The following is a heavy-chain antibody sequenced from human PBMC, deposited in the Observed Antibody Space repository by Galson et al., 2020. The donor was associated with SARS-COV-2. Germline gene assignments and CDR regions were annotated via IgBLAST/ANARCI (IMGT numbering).Heavy chain of an antibody. CDR3: ARNGGGLGY. Sequence: ASVKVSCKASGYTFIDNSLVWVRQAPGQGLDWMGWINPKSGDTNYAQTFQGRVTLTRDTSIVTAYMELSGLTSDDTAVYYCARNGGGLGYWGQGTLVTVSS. CDR2: INPKSGDT. V-gene: IGHV1-2*02. J-gene: IGHJ4*02. CDR1: GYTFIDNS.